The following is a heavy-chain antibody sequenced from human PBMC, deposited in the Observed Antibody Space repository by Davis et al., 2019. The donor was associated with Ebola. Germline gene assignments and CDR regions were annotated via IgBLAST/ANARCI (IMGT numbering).Heavy chain of an antibody. CDR1: GYTFTKFY. D-gene: IGHD1-20*01. V-gene: IGHV1-46*01. J-gene: IGHJ4*02. CDR2: LNPSAGST. Sequence: ASVKVSCKASGYTFTKFYMHWVRQAPGQGLEWMGILNPSAGSTNYAQKFQGRVTMTRDTSTSTVYMEVSSLRSEDTAVYYCARDASPYNWNLDYWGQGTLVTVSS. CDR3: ARDASPYNWNLDY.